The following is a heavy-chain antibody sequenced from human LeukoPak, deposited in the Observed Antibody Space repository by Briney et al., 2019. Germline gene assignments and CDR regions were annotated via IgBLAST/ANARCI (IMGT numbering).Heavy chain of an antibody. CDR3: ARHWGSRGAFDI. CDR2: IYYSGST. J-gene: IGHJ3*02. D-gene: IGHD7-27*01. CDR1: GGCINSFY. V-gene: IGHV4-59*01. Sequence: SETLSLTCSVSGGCINSFYWSWIRQPPGKGLEWIGYIYYSGSTNYNPSLKSRVTISVDTSKNQFSLNLSSVTAADTAVYYCARHWGSRGAFDIWGQGTMVTVSS.